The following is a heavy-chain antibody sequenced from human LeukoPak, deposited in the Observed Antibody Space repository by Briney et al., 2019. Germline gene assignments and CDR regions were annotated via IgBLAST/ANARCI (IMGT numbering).Heavy chain of an antibody. CDR1: GFTFSSYW. Sequence: GGSLRLSCAASGFTFSSYWMSWVRQAPGKGLEWVANIKQDGSEKYYVDSVKGRFTISRDNAKNSLYLQMNSLRAEDTAVYYCARFLVRRTTGSLGAFDIWGQGTMVTVSS. CDR3: ARFLVRRTTGSLGAFDI. V-gene: IGHV3-7*01. D-gene: IGHD4-11*01. CDR2: IKQDGSEK. J-gene: IGHJ3*02.